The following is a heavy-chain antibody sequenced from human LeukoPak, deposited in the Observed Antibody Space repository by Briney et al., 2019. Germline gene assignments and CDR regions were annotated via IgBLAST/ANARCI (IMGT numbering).Heavy chain of an antibody. CDR3: AKVLASGYSGYYFDY. CDR2: ISWNSGSI. D-gene: IGHD3-22*01. CDR1: GFTFDDYA. J-gene: IGHJ4*02. V-gene: IGHV3-9*01. Sequence: GRSLRLSCAASGFTFDDYAMHWVRHAPGKGLEWVSGISWNSGSIGYADSVKGRFTISRDNAKNSLYLQMNSLRAEDTALYYCAKVLASGYSGYYFDYWGQGTLVTVSS.